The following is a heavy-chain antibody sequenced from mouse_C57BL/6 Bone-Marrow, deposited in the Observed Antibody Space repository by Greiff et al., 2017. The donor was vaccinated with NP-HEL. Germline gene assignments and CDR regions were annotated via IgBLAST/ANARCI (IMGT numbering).Heavy chain of an antibody. D-gene: IGHD2-3*01. Sequence: QVQLQQSGAELARPGASVKLSCKASGYTFTSYGISWVKQRTGQGLEWIGEIYPRSGNTYYNEKFKGKATLTADKSSSTAYMELRSLTSEDSAVYFCAREGYDGYLPWFAYWGQGTLVTVSA. V-gene: IGHV1-81*01. CDR1: GYTFTSYG. CDR3: AREGYDGYLPWFAY. J-gene: IGHJ3*01. CDR2: IYPRSGNT.